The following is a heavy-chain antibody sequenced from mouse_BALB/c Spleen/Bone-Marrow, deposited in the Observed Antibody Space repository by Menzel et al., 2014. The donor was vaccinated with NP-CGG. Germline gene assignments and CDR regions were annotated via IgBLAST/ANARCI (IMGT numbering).Heavy chain of an antibody. Sequence: EVQLQESGGDLVKPGGSLKLSCAASGFTFSTYGMSWVRQTPDKRLEWVAAISNGGIYTYYPDTVKGRFTISRDNAKNTLYLQISSLKSEDTAMYYCVRPYDYGTWFAYWGQGTLVTVSA. CDR1: GFTFSTYG. V-gene: IGHV5-6*01. CDR2: ISNGGIYT. D-gene: IGHD2-4*01. CDR3: VRPYDYGTWFAY. J-gene: IGHJ3*01.